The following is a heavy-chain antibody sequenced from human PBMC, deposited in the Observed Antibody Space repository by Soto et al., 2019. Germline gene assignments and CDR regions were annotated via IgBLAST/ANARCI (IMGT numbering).Heavy chain of an antibody. J-gene: IGHJ4*02. CDR2: IYYSGST. CDR3: ARGAFRGPGDTNDY. Sequence: SETLSLTCTVSGGSISSGDYYWSWIRQPPGKGLEWIGYIYYSGSTYYNPSLKSRVTISVDTSKNQFSLKLSSVTAADTAVYYCARGAFRGPGDTNDYWGQGTLVTVSS. V-gene: IGHV4-30-4*01. D-gene: IGHD3-10*01. CDR1: GGSISSGDYY.